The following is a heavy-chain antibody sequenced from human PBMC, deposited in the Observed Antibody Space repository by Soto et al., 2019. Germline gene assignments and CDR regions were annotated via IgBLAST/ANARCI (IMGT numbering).Heavy chain of an antibody. J-gene: IGHJ5*02. V-gene: IGHV4-30-2*01. D-gene: IGHD2-8*01. Sequence: SETLSLTCAVSGGSITSDGYSWSWIRQAPEKGLEWIGYIHHSGNTYYSPSLKSRVIISVDRSKNQFSLKLNSVTAADTAVYFCAGERVLMLNSFDAGWLDPWGQGTLVTVSS. CDR1: GGSITSDGYS. CDR2: IHHSGNT. CDR3: AGERVLMLNSFDAGWLDP.